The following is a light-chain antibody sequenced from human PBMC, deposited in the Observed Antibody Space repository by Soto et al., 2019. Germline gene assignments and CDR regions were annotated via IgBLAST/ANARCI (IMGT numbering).Light chain of an antibody. CDR1: GSDVGAYNL. Sequence: QSALTQPASVSGSPGQSITISCAGTGSDVGAYNLVSWYQQHPGKAPKLIICVVNTRPSGIANRFSGSKSGDTASLTISGLRAEDEADYFCCSSAGTVACFFAAGTKVPVL. V-gene: IGLV2-23*02. CDR3: CSSAGTVACF. J-gene: IGLJ1*01. CDR2: VVN.